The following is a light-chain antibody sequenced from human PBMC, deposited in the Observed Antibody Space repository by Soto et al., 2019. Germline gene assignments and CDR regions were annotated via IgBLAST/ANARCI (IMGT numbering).Light chain of an antibody. Sequence: QSVLTQPPSVSGAPGQRVTISCTGSRSNIGTGYDVHWYQQLPGKVPKLLIHHNTNRPSGVPDRFSGSKSGTSASLVISGLQAEDEADYYSQSCDSSLWAVFGTGTKVTVL. CDR1: RSNIGTGYD. V-gene: IGLV1-40*01. CDR3: QSCDSSLWAV. J-gene: IGLJ1*01. CDR2: HNT.